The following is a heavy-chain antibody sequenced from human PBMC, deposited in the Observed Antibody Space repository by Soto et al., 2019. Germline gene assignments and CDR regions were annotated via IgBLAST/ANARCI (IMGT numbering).Heavy chain of an antibody. CDR2: INQDGSEK. D-gene: IGHD2-2*01. CDR1: GFTFSTYW. V-gene: IGHV3-7*01. Sequence: EVQLVESGGGLVQPGGSLRLSCAASGFTFSTYWMSWVRQAPGKGLEWVANINQDGSEKYYVDSVKGRFTISRDNAKNSLYLQMTSRRADDTAVYYCARARGWNIVIIPAASDYWGQGTLVTVSS. CDR3: ARARGWNIVIIPAASDY. J-gene: IGHJ4*02.